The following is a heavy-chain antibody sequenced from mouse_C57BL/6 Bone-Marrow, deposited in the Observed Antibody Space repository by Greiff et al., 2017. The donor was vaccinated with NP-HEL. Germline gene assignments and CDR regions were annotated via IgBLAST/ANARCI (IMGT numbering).Heavy chain of an antibody. Sequence: QVTLKVCGPGILQSSQTLSLTCSFSGFSLSTSGMGVSWIRQPSGKGLEWLAHIYWDDDKRYNPSLKSRLTISKNTSRNQVFLKITSVDNADTATYYCARNYGSSYGYFDVWGTGTTVTVSS. J-gene: IGHJ1*03. D-gene: IGHD1-1*01. V-gene: IGHV8-12*01. CDR2: IYWDDDK. CDR3: ARNYGSSYGYFDV. CDR1: GFSLSTSGMG.